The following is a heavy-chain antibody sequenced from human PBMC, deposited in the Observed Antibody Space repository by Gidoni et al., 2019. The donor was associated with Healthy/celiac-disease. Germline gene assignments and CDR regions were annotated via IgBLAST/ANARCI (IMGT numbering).Heavy chain of an antibody. Sequence: QLQLQASGPGLVKPSETLSLTCTVSGGSISSRSSYWVWLRQPTGRGRVGSESIYYSGSTDYNPSLKSRVTISVDTSKNQCSLRLSSVTDADTAVYYCARTLVQLEPRLELGGYYYYYMDVWGKGTTGTVSS. V-gene: IGHV4-39*01. CDR2: IYYSGST. D-gene: IGHD1-1*01. J-gene: IGHJ6*03. CDR3: ARTLVQLEPRLELGGYYYYYMDV. CDR1: GGSISSRSSY.